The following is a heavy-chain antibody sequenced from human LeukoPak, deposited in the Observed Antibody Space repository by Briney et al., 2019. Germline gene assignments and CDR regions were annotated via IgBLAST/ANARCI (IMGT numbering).Heavy chain of an antibody. CDR1: GYTFTSYD. Sequence: GAPVKVSCKASGYTFTSYDINWVRQATGQGLEWMGWMNPNSGNTGYAQKFQGRVTMTRNTSISTAYMELSSLRSEDTAVYYCARGALGRGLRYFDWAIKREHYYYYMDVWGKGTTVTISS. CDR3: ARGALGRGLRYFDWAIKREHYYYYMDV. D-gene: IGHD3-9*01. V-gene: IGHV1-8*02. J-gene: IGHJ6*03. CDR2: MNPNSGNT.